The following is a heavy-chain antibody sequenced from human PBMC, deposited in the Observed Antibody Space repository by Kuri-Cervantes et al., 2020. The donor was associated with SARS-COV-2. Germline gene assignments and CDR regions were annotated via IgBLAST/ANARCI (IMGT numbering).Heavy chain of an antibody. CDR1: GYSFTTYW. D-gene: IGHD1-14*01. CDR2: IYPGDSDT. Sequence: GESLKISCKGSGYSFTTYWIAWVRQTPGKGLEWVGIIYPGDSDTRYSPSFEAQVSISADNSVNTAYLQWISLKASDTAIYYCVRAATGISNPYYFDYWGQGTLVTVSS. J-gene: IGHJ4*02. V-gene: IGHV5-51*01. CDR3: VRAATGISNPYYFDY.